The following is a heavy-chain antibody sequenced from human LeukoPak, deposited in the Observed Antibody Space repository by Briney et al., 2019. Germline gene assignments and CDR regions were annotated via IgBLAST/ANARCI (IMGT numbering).Heavy chain of an antibody. J-gene: IGHJ4*02. D-gene: IGHD6-19*01. CDR1: GFTFISYS. CDR2: INSSSTTI. V-gene: IGHV3-48*01. CDR3: ARDHLEAGQFDH. Sequence: GGSLRLSCAASGFTFISYSMNWVRQAPGKGLEWVSYINSSSTTIYYADSVKGRFTIFRDNAKNSLYLQMNSLRAEDTAVYFCARDHLEAGQFDHWGKGILVTVSS.